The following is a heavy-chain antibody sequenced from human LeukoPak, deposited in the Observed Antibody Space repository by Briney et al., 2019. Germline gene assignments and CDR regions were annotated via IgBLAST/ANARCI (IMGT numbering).Heavy chain of an antibody. CDR1: GFTFSNAW. V-gene: IGHV3-15*01. D-gene: IGHD2-2*02. CDR2: IKSKTDGGTT. CDR3: TTASPICSSTSCYSWYFYL. Sequence: GGSLRLSCAASGFTFSNAWMSWVRQAPGKGLEWVGRIKSKTDGGTTDYAAPVKGRFTISRDDSKNTLYLQMNSLKTEDTAVYYCTTASPICSSTSCYSWYFYLWGRGTLVTVSS. J-gene: IGHJ2*01.